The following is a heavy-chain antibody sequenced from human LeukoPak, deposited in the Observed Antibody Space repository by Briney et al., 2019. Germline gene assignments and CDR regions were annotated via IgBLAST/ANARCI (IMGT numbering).Heavy chain of an antibody. V-gene: IGHV4-34*01. D-gene: IGHD2-15*01. Sequence: SETLSLTCAVYGGSFSGYYWSWIRQPPGKGLEWIGEINHSGSTNYNPSLKSRVTISLDTSKNQFSLNLNSVTAADTAVYYCARIYCSGGSCYLWYFDYWGQGTLVTVSS. CDR3: ARIYCSGGSCYLWYFDY. CDR2: INHSGST. J-gene: IGHJ4*02. CDR1: GGSFSGYY.